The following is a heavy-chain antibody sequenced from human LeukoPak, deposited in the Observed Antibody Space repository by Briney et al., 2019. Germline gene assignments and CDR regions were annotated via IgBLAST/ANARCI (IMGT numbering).Heavy chain of an antibody. CDR2: ISRGGSTK. V-gene: IGHV3-11*01. CDR1: GFTFSDYN. CDR3: ARVLRYCSGGNCYSGGLGYMDV. Sequence: GGSLRLSCAASGFTFSDYNMRWIRQAPGKGLEWVSSISRGGSTKYYADSVKGRFTISRDNAKNSLFLQMSSLRAEDTAVYYCARVLRYCSGGNCYSGGLGYMDVWGKGTTVTISS. D-gene: IGHD2-15*01. J-gene: IGHJ6*03.